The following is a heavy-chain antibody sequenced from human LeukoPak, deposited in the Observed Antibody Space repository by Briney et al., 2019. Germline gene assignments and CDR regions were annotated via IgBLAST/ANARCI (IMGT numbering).Heavy chain of an antibody. Sequence: GGSLRLSCAASGFTFSSYGMHWVRQAPGKGLEWVAFIRYDGSNKYYADSVKGRFTISRDNSKNTLYLQMNSLRAEDTAVYYCARHLASWFAEFHNPFDSWGQGALVTVSS. CDR1: GFTFSSYG. V-gene: IGHV3-30*02. J-gene: IGHJ4*02. CDR3: ARHLASWFAEFHNPFDS. D-gene: IGHD3-10*01. CDR2: IRYDGSNK.